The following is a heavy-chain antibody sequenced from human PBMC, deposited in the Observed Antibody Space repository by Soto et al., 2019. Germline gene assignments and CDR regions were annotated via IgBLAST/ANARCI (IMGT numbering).Heavy chain of an antibody. V-gene: IGHV3-9*01. CDR3: AKDRRYCSSTSCPLGGAFDI. CDR2: ISWNSGSI. D-gene: IGHD2-2*01. Sequence: GGSLRLSCAASGFTFDDYAMHWVRQAPGKGLEWVSGISWNSGSIGYADSVKGRFTISRDNAKNSLYLQMNSLRAEDTALYYCAKDRRYCSSTSCPLGGAFDIWGQGTMVTVSS. CDR1: GFTFDDYA. J-gene: IGHJ3*02.